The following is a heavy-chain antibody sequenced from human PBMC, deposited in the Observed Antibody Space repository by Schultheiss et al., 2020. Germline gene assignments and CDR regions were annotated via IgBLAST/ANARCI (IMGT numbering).Heavy chain of an antibody. J-gene: IGHJ3*02. D-gene: IGHD3-22*01. CDR2: IYYSGST. CDR3: ARVWYYYDSSGYYSAPYDAFDI. V-gene: IGHV4-31*03. CDR1: GGSISSGGYY. Sequence: LRLSCTVSGGSISSGGYYWSWIRQHPGKGLEWIGYIYYSGSTYYSPSLKSRVTISVDTSKNQFSLKLSSVTAADTAVYYCARVWYYYDSSGYYSAPYDAFDIWGQGTMVTVAS.